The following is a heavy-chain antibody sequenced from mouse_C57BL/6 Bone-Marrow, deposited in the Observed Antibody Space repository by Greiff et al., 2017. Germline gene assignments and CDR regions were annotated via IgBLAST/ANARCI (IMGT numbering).Heavy chain of an antibody. V-gene: IGHV1-7*01. J-gene: IGHJ2*01. CDR2: INPSSGYT. CDR1: GYTFTSYW. CDR3: YCHSNCPFDY. Sequence: QVQLQQSGAELAKPGASVKLSCKASGYTFTSYWMHWVKQRPGQGLEWIGYINPSSGYTKYNQKFKDKATLTVDKSSSTAYMQLISLKYEESAVYSRYCHSNCPFDYWGQGTTLTVSS. D-gene: IGHD2-5*01.